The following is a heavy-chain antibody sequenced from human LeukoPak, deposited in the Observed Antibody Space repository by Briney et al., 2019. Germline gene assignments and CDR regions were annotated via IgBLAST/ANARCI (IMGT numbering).Heavy chain of an antibody. Sequence: TGGSLRLSCAVSGFTFSNYAMSWARQAPGKGLEWVSSISSSGGGSTYYADSVKGRFTISRDNSKNTLYLQMNSLRAEDTAVYYCAKDRGYDFADNWGQGTLVTASS. V-gene: IGHV3-23*01. J-gene: IGHJ4*02. CDR1: GFTFSNYA. CDR3: AKDRGYDFADN. D-gene: IGHD3-3*01. CDR2: ISSSGGGST.